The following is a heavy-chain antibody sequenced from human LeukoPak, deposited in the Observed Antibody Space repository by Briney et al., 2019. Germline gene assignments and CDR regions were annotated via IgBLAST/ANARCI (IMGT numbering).Heavy chain of an antibody. D-gene: IGHD4-11*01. CDR3: AREDSNYVFSQYYFDY. CDR2: ISSSGSTI. V-gene: IGHV3-48*03. Sequence: GGSLRLSCAASGFTFSSYEMNWVRQAPGKWLEWVSYISSSGSTIYYADSVKGRFTISRDNAKNSLYLQMNSLRAEDTAVYYCAREDSNYVFSQYYFDYWGQGTLVTVSS. CDR1: GFTFSSYE. J-gene: IGHJ4*02.